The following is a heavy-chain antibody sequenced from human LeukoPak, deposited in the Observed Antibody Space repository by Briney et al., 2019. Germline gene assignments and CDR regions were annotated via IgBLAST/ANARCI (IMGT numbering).Heavy chain of an antibody. J-gene: IGHJ5*02. CDR3: ARAGYSGYDWRWFVP. CDR2: INHSGST. V-gene: IGHV4-34*01. CDR1: GGSFSGYY. D-gene: IGHD5-12*01. Sequence: SETLSLTCAVYGGSFSGYYWSWIRQPPGKGLEWIGEINHSGSTNYIPSLKSRVTISVDTSKNQFSLKLSSVTAADTAVYYCARAGYSGYDWRWFVPWGQGTLVTVSS.